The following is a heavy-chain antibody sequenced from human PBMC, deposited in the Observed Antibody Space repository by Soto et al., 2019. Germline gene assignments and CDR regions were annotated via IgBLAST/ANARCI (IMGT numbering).Heavy chain of an antibody. CDR3: AIRSGSGGSGATYFDY. V-gene: IGHV3-23*01. CDR2: MSGSGSST. CDR1: GFTFSNYA. J-gene: IGHJ4*02. Sequence: GGSLRLSCAASGFTFSNYAMSWVRQAPGKGLEWVSAMSGSGSSTYYAYSVKGRFTISRDNSRNTLYLQMNSLRAEDTAVYYCAIRSGSGGSGATYFDYWGQGTLVTVSS. D-gene: IGHD6-19*01.